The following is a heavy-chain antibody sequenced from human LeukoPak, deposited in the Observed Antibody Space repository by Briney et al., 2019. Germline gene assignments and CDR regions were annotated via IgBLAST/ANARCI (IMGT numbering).Heavy chain of an antibody. CDR1: GYTFTGYY. CDR2: INPNSGGT. Sequence: ASVKVSCKASGYTFTGYYMHRVRQAPGQGLEWMGWINPNSGGTNYAQKLQGRVTMTRDTSISTAYMELSRLRSDDTAVYYCARVNGEMATKGLDYWGQGTLVTVSS. CDR3: ARVNGEMATKGLDY. D-gene: IGHD5-24*01. V-gene: IGHV1-2*02. J-gene: IGHJ4*02.